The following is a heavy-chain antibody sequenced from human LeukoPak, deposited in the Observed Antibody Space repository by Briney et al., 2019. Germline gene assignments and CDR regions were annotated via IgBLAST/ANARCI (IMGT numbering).Heavy chain of an antibody. Sequence: SETLSLTCAVYGGSLSGYYWSWIRQPPGKGLEWIGEINHSGSTNYNPSLKSRVTISVDTAKNQFSLKLSSVTAADTAVYYCASDGTGAGYYYDSSGYSSWGQGTLVTVSS. V-gene: IGHV4-34*01. D-gene: IGHD3-22*01. CDR1: GGSLSGYY. CDR2: INHSGST. CDR3: ASDGTGAGYYYDSSGYSS. J-gene: IGHJ5*02.